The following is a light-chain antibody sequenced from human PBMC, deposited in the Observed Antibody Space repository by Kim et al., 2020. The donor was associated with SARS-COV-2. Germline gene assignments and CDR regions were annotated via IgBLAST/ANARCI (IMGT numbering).Light chain of an antibody. CDR2: GKN. CDR3: NSRDNSGDHGV. V-gene: IGLV3-19*01. CDR1: SLRSYY. Sequence: SSELTQDPAVSVALGQTVGITCQGDSLRSYYASWYQQKPGQAPILVIYGKNNRPAGIPDRFSGSSSGNTASLTVTGAQAVDEADYYCNSRDNSGDHGVFG. J-gene: IGLJ3*02.